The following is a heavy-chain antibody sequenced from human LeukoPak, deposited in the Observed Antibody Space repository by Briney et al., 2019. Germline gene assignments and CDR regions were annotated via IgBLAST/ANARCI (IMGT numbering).Heavy chain of an antibody. J-gene: IGHJ4*02. Sequence: RGSLTLSCAASAFTFSSYSMNCVRQAPGKGLEWVSSISSSSSYIYYADSVKGRFTISRDNAKNSLYMQMNSLRAEDTAVYYCARDWSTGGYWGRGTLVTVSS. CDR1: AFTFSSYS. CDR3: ARDWSTGGY. CDR2: ISSSSSYI. D-gene: IGHD3-3*01. V-gene: IGHV3-21*01.